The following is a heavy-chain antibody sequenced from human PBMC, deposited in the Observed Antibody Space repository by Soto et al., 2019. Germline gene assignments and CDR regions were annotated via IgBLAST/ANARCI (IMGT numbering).Heavy chain of an antibody. CDR3: AHGAGRHTLSTAKAFDS. CDR1: GFSRSTSGVG. Sequence: QITWKESGPTLVKPTQTLTLTCTSSGFSRSTSGVGVGWIRQPPGKALEWLALIFWDDNKHYSPSLESRLTITKDTSKTPVGLTVTNVDPVDTATYYCAHGAGRHTLSTAKAFDSCGQGTLVTVSS. D-gene: IGHD2-21*02. J-gene: IGHJ4*02. CDR2: IFWDDNK. V-gene: IGHV2-5*02.